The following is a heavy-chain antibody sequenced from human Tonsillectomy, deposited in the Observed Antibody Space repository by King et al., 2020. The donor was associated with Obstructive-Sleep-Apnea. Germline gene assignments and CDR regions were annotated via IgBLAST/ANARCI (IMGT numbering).Heavy chain of an antibody. Sequence: QLVQSGAEVKKPGASVKVSCKASGYTFTSYYMHWVRQAPGQGLEWMGIIHPSGGSTSYAQKFQGRVTMTRDTSTSTGYMELSSLRSEDTAVYYCANTKGYCSGGSCYYFDYWGQGTLVTVSS. CDR1: GYTFTSYY. J-gene: IGHJ4*02. CDR2: IHPSGGST. V-gene: IGHV1-46*03. D-gene: IGHD2-15*01. CDR3: ANTKGYCSGGSCYYFDY.